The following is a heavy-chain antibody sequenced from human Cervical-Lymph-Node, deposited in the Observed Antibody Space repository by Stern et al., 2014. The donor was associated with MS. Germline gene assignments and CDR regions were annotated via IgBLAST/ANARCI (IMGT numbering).Heavy chain of an antibody. Sequence: EVQLVESGAEVKKPGESLKISCRGSGYSFTNYWIGWVRQMPGKGLECMGVIFPHDSDTRYSPSFQGQVTISADKSSSTAYLQWSSLQASDTAIYYCARLGRDYFDTISYGAPDSWGQGTLVTVSS. V-gene: IGHV5-51*03. D-gene: IGHD3-22*01. CDR3: ARLGRDYFDTISYGAPDS. CDR1: GYSFTNYW. J-gene: IGHJ5*01. CDR2: IFPHDSDT.